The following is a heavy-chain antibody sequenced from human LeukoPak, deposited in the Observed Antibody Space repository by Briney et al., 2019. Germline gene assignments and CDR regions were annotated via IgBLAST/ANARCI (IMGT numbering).Heavy chain of an antibody. Sequence: PSETLSLTCTVSGGSIRNYYFTWIRQPAGKGLEWIGRIHSGGTTNYNPSLMSRITLSVDTSKNQISLRLTSVTAADTALYYCARGSVSYYGSGSYYNRLNWFDPWGQGTLVTVSS. V-gene: IGHV4-4*07. D-gene: IGHD3-10*01. CDR2: IHSGGTT. CDR3: ARGSVSYYGSGSYYNRLNWFDP. J-gene: IGHJ5*02. CDR1: GGSIRNYY.